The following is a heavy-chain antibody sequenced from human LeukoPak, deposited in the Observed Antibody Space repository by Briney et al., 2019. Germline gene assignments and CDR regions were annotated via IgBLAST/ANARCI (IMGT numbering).Heavy chain of an antibody. CDR2: ISWNSGRI. D-gene: IGHD3-22*01. Sequence: HPGGSLRLSCAASGFTFDDYAMPWVRQAPGKGLEWVSGISWNSGRIGYADSVKGRFTISRDNAKNSLYLQINSLRAEDTALYYCAKDINRSYDGSGYGHWGQGTLVTVSS. CDR3: AKDINRSYDGSGYGH. J-gene: IGHJ1*01. V-gene: IGHV3-9*01. CDR1: GFTFDDYA.